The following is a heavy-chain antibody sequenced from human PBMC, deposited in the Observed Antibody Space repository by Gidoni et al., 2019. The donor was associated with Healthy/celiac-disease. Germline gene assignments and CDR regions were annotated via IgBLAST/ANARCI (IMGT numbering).Heavy chain of an antibody. CDR2: SNHSGST. CDR1: GGSFSGYS. J-gene: IGHJ4*02. V-gene: IGHV4-34*01. Sequence: QVQLQQWGAGLLKPSETLSLTCAVYGGSFSGYSRSWIRQPPGKGLEWTGESNHSGSTNYNPSIKSRVTISVDTSKNQFSLKLSSVTAADTAVYYCARGGGFWSGYYTRIYYFDYWGQGTLVTVSS. CDR3: ARGGGFWSGYYTRIYYFDY. D-gene: IGHD3-3*01.